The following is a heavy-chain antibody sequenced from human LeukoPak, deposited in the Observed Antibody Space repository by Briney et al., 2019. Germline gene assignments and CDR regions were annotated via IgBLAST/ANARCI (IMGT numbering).Heavy chain of an antibody. CDR2: ISGSGGST. V-gene: IGHV3-23*01. CDR1: GFTFSSYA. D-gene: IGHD3-10*01. CDR3: AKFSNPYGSGSYPYYFDY. Sequence: PGGSLRLSCAASGFTFSSYAMSWVRQAPGKGLEWVSAISGSGGSTYYADSVKGRFTISRDNSKNTLYLQMNSLRAEDTAVYYCAKFSNPYGSGSYPYYFDYWGQGTLVTVSS. J-gene: IGHJ4*02.